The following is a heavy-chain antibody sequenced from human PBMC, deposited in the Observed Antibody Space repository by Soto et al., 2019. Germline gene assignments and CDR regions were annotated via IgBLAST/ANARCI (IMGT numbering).Heavy chain of an antibody. CDR2: INHSGST. Sequence: PSETLSLTCAVYGGSFSGYYWSWIRQPPGKGLEWIGEINHSGSTNYNPSLKSRVTISVDTSKNQFSLKLSSVTAADTAVYYCARVPYGDPDNCGQGTQVTVSS. V-gene: IGHV4-34*01. D-gene: IGHD4-17*01. CDR1: GGSFSGYY. CDR3: ARVPYGDPDN. J-gene: IGHJ4*02.